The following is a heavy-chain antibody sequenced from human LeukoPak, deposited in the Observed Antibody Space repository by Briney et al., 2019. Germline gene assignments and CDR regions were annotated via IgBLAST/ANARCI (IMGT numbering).Heavy chain of an antibody. J-gene: IGHJ4*02. V-gene: IGHV3-7*01. CDR3: LRGVRAPDY. CDR2: IKQDGSEK. Sequence: GGSLRLSCAGSGFTFSNYWMSWVRKAPGKGLEWVANIKQDGSEKYYVDSVKGRFTISRDNAKNSLYLQMNSLRAEDTAVYYCLRGVRAPDYWGQGTLVTVSS. CDR1: GFTFSNYW.